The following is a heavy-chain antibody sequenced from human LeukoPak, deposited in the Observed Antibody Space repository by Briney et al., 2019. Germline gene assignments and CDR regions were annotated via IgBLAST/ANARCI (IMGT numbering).Heavy chain of an antibody. V-gene: IGHV1-69*01. CDR3: ARQSSSSYYYYMDI. CDR2: IIPILGTA. CDR1: GGTFSSYA. D-gene: IGHD6-13*01. J-gene: IGHJ6*03. Sequence: ASMKVSCKASGGTFSSYAISWVRQAPGQGLEWMGGIIPILGTANYAQKFQGRVTVTADESTSTAYMELTSLRSEDTAVYYCARQSSSSYYYYMDIWGKGTTVTISS.